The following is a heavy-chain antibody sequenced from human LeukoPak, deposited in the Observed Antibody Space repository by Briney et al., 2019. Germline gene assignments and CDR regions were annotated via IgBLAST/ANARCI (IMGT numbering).Heavy chain of an antibody. CDR3: ARDHYDFWSGYGIDYYYYMDV. Sequence: GGSLRLSCAASGFSFSAYGMNWARQAPGKGLEWISYIGNSGSTKYYADSVRGRFTISRDNSKNSLYLQMNTLRAEDTAVYYCARDHYDFWSGYGIDYYYYMDVWGKGTTVTVSS. J-gene: IGHJ6*03. V-gene: IGHV3-48*04. CDR2: IGNSGSTK. CDR1: GFSFSAYG. D-gene: IGHD3-3*01.